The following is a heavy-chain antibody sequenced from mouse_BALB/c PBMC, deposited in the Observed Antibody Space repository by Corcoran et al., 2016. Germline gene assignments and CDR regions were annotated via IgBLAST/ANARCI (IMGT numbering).Heavy chain of an antibody. CDR2: INTYTGEP. Sequence: QIQLVQSGPELKKPGESVKISCKASGYTFTNSGMNWVKQAPGKGLKWMGWINTYTGEPTYADDFKGRFAFSLETSASPAYLQINNLKNEDTATYFCARSDGSSWFAYWGQGTLVTVSA. D-gene: IGHD1-1*01. CDR3: ARSDGSSWFAY. J-gene: IGHJ3*01. CDR1: GYTFTNSG. V-gene: IGHV9-3-1*01.